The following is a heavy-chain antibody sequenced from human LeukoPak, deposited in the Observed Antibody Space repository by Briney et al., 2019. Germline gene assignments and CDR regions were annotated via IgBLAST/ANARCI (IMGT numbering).Heavy chain of an antibody. CDR3: ARDGFLAVDY. J-gene: IGHJ4*02. D-gene: IGHD3-3*01. CDR2: IYYSGNT. Sequence: PSETLSLTCTVSGGSISSSTYYWGWIRQPPGKGLEWIGNIYYSGNTYYNPSLESRVTISVDTSKNQFSLKLTPMTAADTAVYYCARDGFLAVDYWGQGTLVTVSS. V-gene: IGHV4-39*07. CDR1: GGSISSSTYY.